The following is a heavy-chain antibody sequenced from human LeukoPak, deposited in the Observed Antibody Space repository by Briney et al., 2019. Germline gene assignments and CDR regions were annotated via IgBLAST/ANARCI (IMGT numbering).Heavy chain of an antibody. CDR2: VRGNGDST. D-gene: IGHD6-13*01. CDR1: GLXFSSFA. J-gene: IGHJ4*02. Sequence: GGSLRLSCAASGLXFSSFAIHWVRQAPGKGLEWVAVVRGNGDSTHYADSVKGRFTISRDNAKNTLYLQMNSLTAEDTAVYYCARVAYGSSWYVDYWGQGNLVTVSS. CDR3: ARVAYGSSWYVDY. V-gene: IGHV3-23*01.